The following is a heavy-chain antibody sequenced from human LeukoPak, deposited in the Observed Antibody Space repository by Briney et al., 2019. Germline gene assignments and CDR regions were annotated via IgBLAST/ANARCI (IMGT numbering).Heavy chain of an antibody. V-gene: IGHV4-61*09. Sequence: PSETLSLTCTVSGASISSTSYCWGWIRQPAGKGLEWIGHIHTSGSTNYNPSLKSRVTISVDTSKNQFSLKLSSVTAADTAVYYCSGSYLYYYYYYMHVWGKGTTVTISS. CDR3: SGSYLYYYYYYMHV. CDR1: GASISSTSYC. D-gene: IGHD1-26*01. CDR2: IHTSGST. J-gene: IGHJ6*03.